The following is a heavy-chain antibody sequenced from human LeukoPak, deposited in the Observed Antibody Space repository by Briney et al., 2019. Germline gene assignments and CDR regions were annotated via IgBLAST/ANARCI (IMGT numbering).Heavy chain of an antibody. J-gene: IGHJ4*02. CDR3: AKAAAAPGFDF. CDR2: VSGSGDRM. Sequence: GGSLRLSCAASGFIFSTYPMSWVRQAPGKGLEWVATVSGSGDRMYHADSVKGRFTISRDNSKNTIYLQMNSLRAEDTALYYCAKAAAAPGFDFWGQGTLVTVSS. CDR1: GFIFSTYP. D-gene: IGHD6-13*01. V-gene: IGHV3-23*01.